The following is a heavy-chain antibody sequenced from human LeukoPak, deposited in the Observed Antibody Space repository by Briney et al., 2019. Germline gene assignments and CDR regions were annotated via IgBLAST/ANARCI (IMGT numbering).Heavy chain of an antibody. V-gene: IGHV3-30*02. CDR3: AKGACSSTSCYNGFDY. CDR1: GFTFSSYG. Sequence: PGGSLRLSCAASGFTFSSYGMHWVRQAPGKGLEWVAVIWYGGSNKYYADSVKGRFTISRDNSKNTLYLQMNSLRAEDTAVYYCAKGACSSTSCYNGFDYWGQGTLVTVSS. D-gene: IGHD2-2*02. CDR2: IWYGGSNK. J-gene: IGHJ4*02.